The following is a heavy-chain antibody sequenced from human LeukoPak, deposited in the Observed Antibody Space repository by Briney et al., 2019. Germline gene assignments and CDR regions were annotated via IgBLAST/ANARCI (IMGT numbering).Heavy chain of an antibody. D-gene: IGHD6-6*01. CDR1: GGSFSGYY. CDR2: INHSGST. J-gene: IGHJ4*02. V-gene: IGHV4-34*01. CDR3: ARGPIAARPLDY. Sequence: SETLPLTCAVYGGSFSGYYRSWIRQPPGKGLEWIGEINHSGSTNYNPSLKSRVTISVDTSKNQFSLKLSSVTAADTAVYYCARGPIAARPLDYWGQGTLVTVSS.